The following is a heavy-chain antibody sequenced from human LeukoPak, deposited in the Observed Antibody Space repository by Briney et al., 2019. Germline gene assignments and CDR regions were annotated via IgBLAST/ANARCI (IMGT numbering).Heavy chain of an antibody. CDR3: ARVGSYYYDSSGNDDAFDI. J-gene: IGHJ3*02. Sequence: ASVKVSCKASGYTFTGYYMHWVRQAPGQGLEWMGWINPNSGGTNYAQKFQGWVTMTRDTSISTAYMELSRLRSDDTAVYYCARVGSYYYDSSGNDDAFDIWGQGTMVTVSS. CDR1: GYTFTGYY. CDR2: INPNSGGT. D-gene: IGHD3-22*01. V-gene: IGHV1-2*04.